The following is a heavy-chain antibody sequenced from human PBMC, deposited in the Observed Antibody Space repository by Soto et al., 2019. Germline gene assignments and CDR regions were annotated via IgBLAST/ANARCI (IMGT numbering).Heavy chain of an antibody. CDR2: LWFDGTTA. D-gene: IGHD2-15*01. V-gene: IGHV3-33*01. J-gene: IGHJ4*02. CDR3: ARVGDGSSGSCYSGPGDY. CDR1: GFSLETYG. Sequence: QVQLVESGGGVVQAGTSLRLSCTASGFSLETYGMHWVRQAPGEGLEWVAVLWFDGTTAYYSDTVKGRFTISRDTSKNTLYLQMNSLRAEVTAMYCCARVGDGSSGSCYSGPGDYWGPGTLVTVS.